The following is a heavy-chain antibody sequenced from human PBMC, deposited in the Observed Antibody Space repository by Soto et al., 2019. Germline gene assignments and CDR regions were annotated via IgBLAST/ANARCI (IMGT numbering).Heavy chain of an antibody. J-gene: IGHJ6*02. D-gene: IGHD1-26*01. V-gene: IGHV3-30-3*01. CDR2: ISYDGSNK. CDR3: ARDKSGSYLTVDYYYYGMDV. Sequence: GGSLRLSCAASGFTFSSYAMHWVRQAPGKGLEWVAVISYDGSNKYYADSVKGRFTISRDNSKNTLYLQMNSLRAEDTAVYYCARDKSGSYLTVDYYYYGMDVWGQGTTVTVSS. CDR1: GFTFSSYA.